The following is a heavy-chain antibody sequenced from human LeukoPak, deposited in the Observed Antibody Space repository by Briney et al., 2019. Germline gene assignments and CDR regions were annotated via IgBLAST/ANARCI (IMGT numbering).Heavy chain of an antibody. CDR2: IHYTGST. V-gene: IGHV4-59*01. CDR3: ARHDYGATRDY. D-gene: IGHD3-16*01. CDR1: GASITSYH. J-gene: IGHJ4*02. Sequence: SETLSPTCTVSGASITSYHWSWIRQPPGKGLEWIGYIHYTGSTNYNPSLKSRVTISVDTSKSQFSLKLSSVTAADTAVYYCARHDYGATRDYWGQGTLVTVSS.